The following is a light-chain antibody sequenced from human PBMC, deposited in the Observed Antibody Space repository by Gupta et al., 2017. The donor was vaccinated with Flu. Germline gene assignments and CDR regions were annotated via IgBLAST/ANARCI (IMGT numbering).Light chain of an antibody. CDR3: SSFTNSSTPYI. Sequence: SSDVGGFNYVSWHPQHPGKDPKLMIYDVSKRPSGVSNRFSDSKSGSTASLTISVLQAEDEADYYSSSFTNSSTPYIFGTGTKVTVL. CDR1: SSDVGGFNY. V-gene: IGLV2-14*04. CDR2: DVS. J-gene: IGLJ1*01.